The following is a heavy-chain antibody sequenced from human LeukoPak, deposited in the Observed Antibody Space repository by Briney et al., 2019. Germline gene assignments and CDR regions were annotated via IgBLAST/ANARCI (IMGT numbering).Heavy chain of an antibody. Sequence: PSETLSLTCAVYGGSFSGYYWSWIRQPPGKGLEWIGEINHSGSTNYNPSLKSRVTISVDTSRNQFSLKLSSVTAADTAVYYCASPYNSRWYELCYWGQGTLVTVSS. V-gene: IGHV4-34*01. CDR1: GGSFSGYY. J-gene: IGHJ4*02. CDR3: ASPYNSRWYELCY. CDR2: INHSGST. D-gene: IGHD6-13*01.